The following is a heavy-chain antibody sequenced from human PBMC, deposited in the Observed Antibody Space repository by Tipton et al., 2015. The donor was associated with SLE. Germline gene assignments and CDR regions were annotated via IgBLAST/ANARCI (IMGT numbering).Heavy chain of an antibody. J-gene: IGHJ5*02. CDR2: ISGSGGST. CDR3: AKGGSSWYRSRFDP. D-gene: IGHD6-13*01. V-gene: IGHV3-23*01. Sequence: SLRVSCAASGFTFSSYAMSWVRQAPGKGLEWVSAISGSGGSTYYADSGKGRFTISRDNAKNSLYLQMNSLRAEDTAVYYCAKGGSSWYRSRFDPWGQGTLVTVSS. CDR1: GFTFSSYA.